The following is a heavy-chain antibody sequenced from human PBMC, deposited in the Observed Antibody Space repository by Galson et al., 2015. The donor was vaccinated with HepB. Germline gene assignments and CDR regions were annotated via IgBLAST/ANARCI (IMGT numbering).Heavy chain of an antibody. J-gene: IGHJ4*02. CDR1: GFTFSTHA. CDR2: ISGGGTST. CDR3: AKESHNSGWYDYFHFDY. Sequence: SLRLSCAASGFTFSTHAMTWVRQVPGKGLEWLSTISGGGTSTYYTDSVKGRFTISRDNSKNTLYLQMRSLRAEDAAVYYCAKESHNSGWYDYFHFDYWGQGTLVTVSS. V-gene: IGHV3-23*01. D-gene: IGHD6-19*01.